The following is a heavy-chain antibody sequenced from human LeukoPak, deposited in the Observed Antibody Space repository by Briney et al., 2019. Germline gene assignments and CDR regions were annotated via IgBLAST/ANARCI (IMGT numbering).Heavy chain of an antibody. CDR3: AKSVGRKGITMVRGVIIGDYMDV. CDR2: ISGSGGST. Sequence: GGSLRLSCAVSGFSVSSTYMTRVRQAPGKGLEWVPAISGSGGSTYYADSVKGRFTISRDNSKNTLYLQMNSLRAEDTAVYYCAKSVGRKGITMVRGVIIGDYMDVWGKGTTVTISS. V-gene: IGHV3-23*01. CDR1: GFSVSSTY. D-gene: IGHD3-10*01. J-gene: IGHJ6*03.